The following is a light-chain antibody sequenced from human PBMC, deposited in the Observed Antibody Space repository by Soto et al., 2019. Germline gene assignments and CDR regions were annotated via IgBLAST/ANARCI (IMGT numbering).Light chain of an antibody. V-gene: IGKV1-39*01. Sequence: DIQMTQSPSSLSASVGDRVTITCXASQTISRYLNWYQQRPGKAPNLLIYAASTLQSGVPSRFSGSGSGTDFTLTISSLQPEDFATYYCQQSYSTLTITFGQGTRLEIK. CDR1: QTISRY. CDR2: AAS. J-gene: IGKJ5*01. CDR3: QQSYSTLTIT.